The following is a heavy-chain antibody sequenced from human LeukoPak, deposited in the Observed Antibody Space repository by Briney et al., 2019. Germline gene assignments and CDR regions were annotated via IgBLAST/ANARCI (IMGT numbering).Heavy chain of an antibody. CDR2: IKSKTDGGTT. J-gene: IGHJ4*02. Sequence: KPGGSLRLSCVASGFTFSNAWMNWVRQAPEKGLEWVGRIKSKTDGGTTDYAAPVKGRITISRDDSTNTLHLQMYSLKTEDTAVYYCTTSLAGAVTAVYPFDNWGQRTLVTVSS. D-gene: IGHD2-21*02. V-gene: IGHV3-15*01. CDR3: TTSLAGAVTAVYPFDN. CDR1: GFTFSNAW.